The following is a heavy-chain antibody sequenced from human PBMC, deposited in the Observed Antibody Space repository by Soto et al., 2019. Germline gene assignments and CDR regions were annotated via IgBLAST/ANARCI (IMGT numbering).Heavy chain of an antibody. V-gene: IGHV1-8*01. CDR1: GYTFTSYD. Sequence: ASVKVSCKASGYTFTSYDINWVRQATGQGLEWMGWMNPNSGNTGYAQKFQGRVTMTRNTSISTAYMELSSLRSEDTAVYYCARSRGYCTNGVCYIYYFDYWGQGTLVTVSS. CDR2: MNPNSGNT. J-gene: IGHJ4*02. CDR3: ARSRGYCTNGVCYIYYFDY. D-gene: IGHD2-8*01.